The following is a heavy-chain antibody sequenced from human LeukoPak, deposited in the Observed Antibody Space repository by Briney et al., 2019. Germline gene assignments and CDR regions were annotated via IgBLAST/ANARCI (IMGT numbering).Heavy chain of an antibody. D-gene: IGHD5-24*01. V-gene: IGHV1-18*01. CDR2: ISAYNGNK. J-gene: IGHJ6*02. CDR3: ATDMIGRDGYNSPPLDYYYYGMDV. Sequence: ASVKVSCKSSGYTFTSYDISWGRQAPGQGLGWMGWISAYNGNKNYAQKLHGSVTMTTHTSTRTANMELRSLISDDTAVYYCATDMIGRDGYNSPPLDYYYYGMDVWGQGTTVTVSS. CDR1: GYTFTSYD.